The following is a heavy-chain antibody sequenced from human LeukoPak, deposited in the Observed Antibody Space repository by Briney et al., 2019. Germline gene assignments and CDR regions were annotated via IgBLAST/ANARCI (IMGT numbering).Heavy chain of an antibody. CDR3: AGYGSGSYYKAFDF. CDR2: VYYTGSS. J-gene: IGHJ4*02. D-gene: IGHD3-10*01. CDR1: GDSISSSY. V-gene: IGHV4-59*01. Sequence: PSETLSLTCTVSGDSISSSYWSWIRQPPGKGLEWIGYVYYTGSSYYNPSLKSRATTSIDMSKSQFSLKLTSMTAADTAVYYCAGYGSGSYYKAFDFWGQGILVTVSS.